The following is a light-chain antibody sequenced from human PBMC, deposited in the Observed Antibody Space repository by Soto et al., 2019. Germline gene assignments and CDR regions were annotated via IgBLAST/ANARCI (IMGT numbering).Light chain of an antibody. J-gene: IGKJ5*01. Sequence: DIVMTQSPATLSVAPGERVTFSCRASQGVSRKLAWYQHKPGQAPRLLISGASTGATGIPARFSGSGSGTEFTLTISSLQSEDCAIYYCQQYNNWPPITVGQGTRLEIK. V-gene: IGKV3-15*01. CDR2: GAS. CDR3: QQYNNWPPIT. CDR1: QGVSRK.